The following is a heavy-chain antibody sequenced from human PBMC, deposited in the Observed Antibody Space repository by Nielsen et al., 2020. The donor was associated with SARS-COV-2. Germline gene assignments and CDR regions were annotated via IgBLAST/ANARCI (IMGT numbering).Heavy chain of an antibody. CDR1: GFTFSSYS. CDR3: AREATMNSSGWYFLSYYYYYGMDV. J-gene: IGHJ6*02. V-gene: IGHV3-21*04. CDR2: ISSSSSYI. D-gene: IGHD6-19*01. Sequence: GESLKISCAASGFTFSSYSMNWVRQSPGKGLEWVSPISSSSSYIYYADSVKGRFTISRDNAKNSLYLQMNSLRAEDTAVYYCAREATMNSSGWYFLSYYYYYGMDVWGQGTTVTVSS.